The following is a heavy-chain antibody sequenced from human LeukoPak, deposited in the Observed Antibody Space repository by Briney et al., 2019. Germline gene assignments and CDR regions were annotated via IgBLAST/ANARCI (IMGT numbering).Heavy chain of an antibody. CDR3: AKADEMNMDY. V-gene: IGHV3-33*06. CDR2: IWYDGSIS. Sequence: GGSLRLSCAASGFTFSRYGTHWVRQAPGKGLEWVAVIWYDGSISYYADAVKGRFTISKDNYKNTLYLQMNSLRAEDTAVYYCAKADEMNMDYWGQGTLVTVSS. J-gene: IGHJ4*02. D-gene: IGHD2/OR15-2a*01. CDR1: GFTFSRYG.